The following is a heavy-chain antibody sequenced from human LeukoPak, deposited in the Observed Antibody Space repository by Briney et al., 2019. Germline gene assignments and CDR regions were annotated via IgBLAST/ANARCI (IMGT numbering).Heavy chain of an antibody. J-gene: IGHJ4*02. Sequence: PSETLSLTCTVSGGSISSYYWSWIRQPPGKGLEWIGYIYYSGSTYYNPSLKSRVTISVDTSKNQFSLKLSSVTAADTAVYYCARGPDYYGSGAFDYWGQGTLVTVSS. CDR1: GGSISSYY. D-gene: IGHD3-10*01. CDR2: IYYSGST. CDR3: ARGPDYYGSGAFDY. V-gene: IGHV4-30-4*08.